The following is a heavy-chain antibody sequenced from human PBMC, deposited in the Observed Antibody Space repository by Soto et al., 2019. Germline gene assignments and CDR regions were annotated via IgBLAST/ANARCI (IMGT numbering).Heavy chain of an antibody. J-gene: IGHJ4*02. CDR3: AADIVAKNTFDY. V-gene: IGHV3-33*01. Sequence: PGGYLRLSCAGAGVSCSNYGMNWVRQAPGEGLEWVAVIWSDGSNKYYSDSVKGRFTISRDNSKNTLYLQVNSLRAEDTAMYYYAADIVAKNTFDYWGQGT. CDR2: IWSDGSNK. D-gene: IGHD5-12*01. CDR1: GVSCSNYG.